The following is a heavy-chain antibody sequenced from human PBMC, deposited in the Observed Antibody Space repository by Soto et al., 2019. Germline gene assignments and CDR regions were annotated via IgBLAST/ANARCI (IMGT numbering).Heavy chain of an antibody. Sequence: TSETLSLTCTVSGGSISSSSYYWGWIRQPPGKGLEWIGSIYYSGSTYYNPSLKSRVTISVDTSKNQFSLKLSSVTAADTAVYYCARGPSDGDNWFDPWGQGTLVTVSS. D-gene: IGHD2-2*01. CDR2: IYYSGST. CDR3: ARGPSDGDNWFDP. CDR1: GGSISSSSYY. V-gene: IGHV4-39*01. J-gene: IGHJ5*02.